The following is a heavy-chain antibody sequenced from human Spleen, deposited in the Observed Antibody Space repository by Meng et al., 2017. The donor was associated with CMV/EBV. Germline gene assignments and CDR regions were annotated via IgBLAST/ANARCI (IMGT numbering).Heavy chain of an antibody. V-gene: IGHV3-7*01. Sequence: GESLKISCAASGFTFSNFWMHWVRQVPGKGLAWVAHIRPDGREKYYVESVKGRFTISRDNAKSSLFLQMNSLRAEDTAIYYCARDPDGMDVWGQGTTVTVSS. CDR2: IRPDGREK. J-gene: IGHJ6*02. CDR3: ARDPDGMDV. CDR1: GFTFSNFW.